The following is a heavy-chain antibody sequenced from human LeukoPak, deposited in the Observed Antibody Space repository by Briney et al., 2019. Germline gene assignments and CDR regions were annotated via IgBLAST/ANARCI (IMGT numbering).Heavy chain of an antibody. CDR2: IYYNGTT. CDR1: GGSIRGYY. D-gene: IGHD2-8*01. J-gene: IGHJ6*02. V-gene: IGHV4-59*08. Sequence: SETLSLTCTVSGGSIRGYYWSWLRQSPGKGLEWIGYIYYNGTTDYNHSPKSRVNISVDTSKIQCSLKLSSLTAAETAVCYCARHGFAGIVRAGGMDGSGRGTTVTVS. CDR3: ARHGFAGIVRAGGMDG.